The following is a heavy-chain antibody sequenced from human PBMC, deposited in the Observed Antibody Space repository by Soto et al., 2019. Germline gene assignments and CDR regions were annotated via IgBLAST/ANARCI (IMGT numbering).Heavy chain of an antibody. D-gene: IGHD1-1*01. CDR2: IIAIFGTP. CDR3: ARDDEYDDNGLDY. V-gene: IGHV1-69*12. CDR1: GGSFNSYP. Sequence: QVRLVQSGAEVKKPGSSVKVSCTASGGSFNSYPLTWVRQAPGQGLEWVGGIIAIFGTPKYSPKFQGRVTITADESTNTGYMQLSSLRSEDTAIYYCARDDEYDDNGLDYWGQGTLVTVSS. J-gene: IGHJ4*02.